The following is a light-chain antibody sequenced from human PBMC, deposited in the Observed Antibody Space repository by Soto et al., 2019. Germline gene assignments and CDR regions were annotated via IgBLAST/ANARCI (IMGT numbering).Light chain of an antibody. V-gene: IGKV3-20*01. Sequence: ESLLTRAPCTQSEYNSERTTLSCRASQSVSNNYLAWYQQKPGQAPRLLIYGASNRATGIPDRFSGSGSGTDFTLTISRLEPEDFAVYYCQQYGSSATFRQRTRLEI. CDR3: QQYGSSAT. J-gene: IGKJ5*01. CDR2: GAS. CDR1: QSVSNNY.